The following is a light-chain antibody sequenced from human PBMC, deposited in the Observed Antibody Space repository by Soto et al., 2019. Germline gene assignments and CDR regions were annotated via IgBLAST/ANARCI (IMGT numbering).Light chain of an antibody. V-gene: IGKV1-39*01. CDR1: LPIGDS. Sequence: DIQMTQSPSSLSASVGDRVTITCRASLPIGDSLSWFQQKAGKPPTLLIYGASALQSGVPARFSGSGSGTDFTLTISNMQREDFATYYCLQTYNLPRTFGQGTKVDIK. J-gene: IGKJ1*01. CDR2: GAS. CDR3: LQTYNLPRT.